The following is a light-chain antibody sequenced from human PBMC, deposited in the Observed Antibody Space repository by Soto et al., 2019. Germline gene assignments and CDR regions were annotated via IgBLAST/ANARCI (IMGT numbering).Light chain of an antibody. Sequence: TQSPGTVSLSTGERATVSCRAIQSVSSSYLAWYQQKPGQAPRLLIYGASTRATGIPVRFSGSGSGTEFTLTISSLQSEDFAVYYCQQYNNWPSLTFGQGTRLEIK. CDR1: QSVSSSY. J-gene: IGKJ5*01. V-gene: IGKV3-15*01. CDR3: QQYNNWPSLT. CDR2: GAS.